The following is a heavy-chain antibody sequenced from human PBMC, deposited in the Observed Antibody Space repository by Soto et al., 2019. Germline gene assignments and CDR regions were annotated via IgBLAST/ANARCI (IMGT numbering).Heavy chain of an antibody. CDR2: ISGSGFST. J-gene: IGHJ3*02. CDR3: ATFTFGRPFDT. D-gene: IGHD3-16*01. CDR1: GFTFNTYA. V-gene: IGHV3-23*01. Sequence: LRLSCAASGFTFNTYAMSWVRQAPGQGLEWVSAISGSGFSTYYADSVKGRFSISSGSSKNTLFLQMNSLRADDTAVYFCATFTFGRPFDTWGQGTMVTVSS.